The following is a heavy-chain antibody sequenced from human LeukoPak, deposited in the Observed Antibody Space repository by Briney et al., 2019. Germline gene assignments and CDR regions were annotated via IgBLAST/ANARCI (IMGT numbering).Heavy chain of an antibody. CDR2: IGTADDA. Sequence: PGGSLRVSCAASGFTFNSHDMHWVRQAIGKGLEWVSAIGTADDAYYAGSVEGRFTISREDAWNSVYLQLNNLRVGDTAVYYCARDRPGAQGFDYWGQGTLVTVSS. D-gene: IGHD4/OR15-4a*01. CDR3: ARDRPGAQGFDY. J-gene: IGHJ4*02. V-gene: IGHV3-13*01. CDR1: GFTFNSHD.